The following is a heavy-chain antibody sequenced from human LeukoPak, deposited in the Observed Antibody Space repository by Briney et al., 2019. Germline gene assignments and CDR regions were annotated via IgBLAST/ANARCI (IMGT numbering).Heavy chain of an antibody. V-gene: IGHV3-74*01. CDR1: GFTFSSYW. D-gene: IGHD3-9*01. CDR2: INSDGSST. CDR3: AKDPILRYFDWSEGAYDGMDV. J-gene: IGHJ6*02. Sequence: PGGSLRLSCAASGFTFSSYWMHWVRQAPGKGLVWVSRINSDGSSTSYADSVKGRFTISRDNSKNTLYLQMNSLRAEDTAVYYCAKDPILRYFDWSEGAYDGMDVWGQGTTVTVSS.